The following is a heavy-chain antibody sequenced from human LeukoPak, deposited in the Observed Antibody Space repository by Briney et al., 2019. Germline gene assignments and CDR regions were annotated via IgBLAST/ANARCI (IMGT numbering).Heavy chain of an antibody. Sequence: SETLSLTCTVSGGSISSYYWSWIRQPPGKGLEWIGYIYYSGSTNYNPSLKSRVTISVDTSKNQFSLKLSSVTAADTAVYYCAREVEGSVAGTTIDYWGQGTLVTVSS. CDR2: IYYSGST. V-gene: IGHV4-59*01. CDR3: AREVEGSVAGTTIDY. D-gene: IGHD6-19*01. CDR1: GGSISSYY. J-gene: IGHJ4*02.